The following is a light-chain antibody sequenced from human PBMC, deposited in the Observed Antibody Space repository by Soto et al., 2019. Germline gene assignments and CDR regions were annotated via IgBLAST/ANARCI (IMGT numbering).Light chain of an antibody. CDR3: QQHTDWPPIT. Sequence: EIVMTQSPATLSVSPGPRVTLSCMASQSVNTKLAWYQQKPGQPPRLLIYGASTRATGVPARFSGSGSGTDFILTISSLQSEDFAVYYCQQHTDWPPITFGQGTRLEIK. V-gene: IGKV3-15*01. CDR1: QSVNTK. J-gene: IGKJ5*01. CDR2: GAS.